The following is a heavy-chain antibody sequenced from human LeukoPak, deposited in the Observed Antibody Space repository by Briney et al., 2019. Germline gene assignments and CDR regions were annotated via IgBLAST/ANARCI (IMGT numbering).Heavy chain of an antibody. D-gene: IGHD6-13*01. CDR2: ISAYNGNT. CDR1: GYTFTSYG. J-gene: IGHJ4*02. CDR3: AREWQGGIAAAGTRIEGDY. Sequence: ASVKVSCKASGYTFTSYGISWVRQAPGQGLEWMGWISAYNGNTNYAQKLQGRVTMTTDTSTSTAYMELRSLRVEDTAVYYCAREWQGGIAAAGTRIEGDYWGQGTLVAVSS. V-gene: IGHV1-18*01.